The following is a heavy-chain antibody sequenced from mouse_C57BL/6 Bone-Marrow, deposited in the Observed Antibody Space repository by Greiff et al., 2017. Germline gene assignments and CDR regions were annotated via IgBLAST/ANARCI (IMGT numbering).Heavy chain of an antibody. Sequence: QVQLQQSGAELVKPGASVKMSCKASGYTFTSYWITWVKQRPGQGLEWIGDIYPGSGSTNYNEKFKSKATLTVDTSSSTAYMQLSSLTSEDSAVYYCARGHTDSPWFAYWGQGTLVTVSA. D-gene: IGHD1-1*01. V-gene: IGHV1-55*01. CDR3: ARGHTDSPWFAY. CDR2: IYPGSGST. J-gene: IGHJ3*01. CDR1: GYTFTSYW.